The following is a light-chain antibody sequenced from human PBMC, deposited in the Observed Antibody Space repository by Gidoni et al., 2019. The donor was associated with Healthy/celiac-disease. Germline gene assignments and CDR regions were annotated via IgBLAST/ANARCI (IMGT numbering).Light chain of an antibody. CDR2: LGS. CDR1: QSLRHSNGYNY. V-gene: IGKV2-28*01. J-gene: IGKJ3*01. CDR3: MQALQTPFT. Sequence: DIVMTQSPLSLPVTPGEPASISCRSSQSLRHSNGYNYLDWYLQKPGQSPQLLISLGSTRASGVPDRFSGSGSGTDFTLKISRVEAEDVGVYYCMQALQTPFTFGHGTKVDIK.